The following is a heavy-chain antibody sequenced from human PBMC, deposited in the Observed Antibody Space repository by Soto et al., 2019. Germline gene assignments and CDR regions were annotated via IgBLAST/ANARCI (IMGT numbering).Heavy chain of an antibody. CDR2: IYYSGNT. V-gene: IGHV4-39*01. D-gene: IGHD5-12*01. CDR3: VKGGYHYFDY. CDR1: GGTISSSSCY. Sequence: SEPMCVTCTVAGGTISSSSCYWGWIRQPPGKGLEWIGNIYYSGNTYYSPSLKSRVTISVDTSKSQFSLKLSSVTAADTAVYYCVKGGYHYFDYWGQGTLVTVS. J-gene: IGHJ4*02.